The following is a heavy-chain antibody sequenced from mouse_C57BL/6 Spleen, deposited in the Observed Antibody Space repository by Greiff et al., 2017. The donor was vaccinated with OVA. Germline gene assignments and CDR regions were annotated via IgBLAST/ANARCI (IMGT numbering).Heavy chain of an antibody. V-gene: IGHV1-55*01. CDR2: IYPGSGST. D-gene: IGHD4-1*01. CDR3: ARCHPHWDEWYFDV. CDR1: GYTFTSYW. J-gene: IGHJ1*03. Sequence: VQLQQPGAELVKPGASVKMSCKASGYTFTSYWITWVKQRPGQGLEWIGDIYPGSGSTNYNEKFKSKATLTVDTSSSTAYMQLSSLTSEDSAVYYCARCHPHWDEWYFDVWGTGTTVTVSS.